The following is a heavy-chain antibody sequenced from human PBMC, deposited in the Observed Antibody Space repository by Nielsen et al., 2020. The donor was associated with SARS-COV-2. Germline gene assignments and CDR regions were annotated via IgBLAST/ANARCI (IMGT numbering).Heavy chain of an antibody. CDR2: IWYDGSNK. D-gene: IGHD1-26*01. CDR3: ARESRMGPRGSGALDY. V-gene: IGHV3-33*01. J-gene: IGHJ4*02. Sequence: GESLKISCAASGFTFSSYGMYWVRQAPGKGLEWVAVIWYDGSNKYYADSVKGRFTISRDNSKNTLYLQMNSLRAEDTAVYYCARESRMGPRGSGALDYWGQGTLVTVSS. CDR1: GFTFSSYG.